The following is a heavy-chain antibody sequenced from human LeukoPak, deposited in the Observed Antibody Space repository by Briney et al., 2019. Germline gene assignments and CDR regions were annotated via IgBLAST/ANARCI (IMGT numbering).Heavy chain of an antibody. Sequence: GRSLTLSCAASGFTFSSYGMHWVRQTPGKGLEWVAVISYDGSNKYYADSVKGRLTFSRDTSKNTMYLQMNSPRAEDTAVYYCAKDGGSSWYWLDYWGLGTLVTASS. CDR1: GFTFSSYG. D-gene: IGHD6-13*01. J-gene: IGHJ4*02. V-gene: IGHV3-30*18. CDR3: AKDGGSSWYWLDY. CDR2: ISYDGSNK.